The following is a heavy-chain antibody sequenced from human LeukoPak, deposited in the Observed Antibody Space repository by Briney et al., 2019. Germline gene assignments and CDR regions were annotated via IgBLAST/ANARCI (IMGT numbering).Heavy chain of an antibody. CDR2: IYDSGST. Sequence: PSETLSLTCTVSGGSISSSSYYWGCIRQPPGKGLEWIGSIYDSGSTYYNPSLNSRVTISVYTSKNQVSLKLSSVTAADTAVYYCATRIAVAGIYDYWGQGTLVTVSS. J-gene: IGHJ4*02. V-gene: IGHV4-39*01. CDR1: GGSISSSSYY. D-gene: IGHD6-19*01. CDR3: ATRIAVAGIYDY.